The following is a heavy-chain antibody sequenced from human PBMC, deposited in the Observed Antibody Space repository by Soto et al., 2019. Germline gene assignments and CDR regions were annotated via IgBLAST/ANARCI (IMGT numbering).Heavy chain of an antibody. D-gene: IGHD2-2*01. CDR3: ARLIHCKTTSCYFDY. Sequence: SETLSLTCSVSCASISSYYWSWIRQPPGKGLEWIAYIYYSGSTKYNPSLKSRVTISEDTSKNQFSLKLSSVTAADTAVFYCARLIHCKTTSCYFDYWGQGTLVTVSS. J-gene: IGHJ4*02. CDR1: CASISSYY. CDR2: IYYSGST. V-gene: IGHV4-59*08.